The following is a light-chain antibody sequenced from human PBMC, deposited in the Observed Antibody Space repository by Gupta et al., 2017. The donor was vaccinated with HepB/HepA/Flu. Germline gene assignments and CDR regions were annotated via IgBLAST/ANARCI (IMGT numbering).Light chain of an antibody. J-gene: IGKJ5*01. CDR2: WAP. CDR3: QEYYDTPIT. CDR1: QNVLYSNNKDF. V-gene: IGKV4-1*01. Sequence: DIVMTHSPASLAVSLGERPPINCKSSQNVLYSNNKDFLTLYQQKPGHPPRLLISWAPTRASGAPGLFSGSGSGTDCPLTISSLEAEDGVVYYCQEYYDTPITFGQGTRLAIK.